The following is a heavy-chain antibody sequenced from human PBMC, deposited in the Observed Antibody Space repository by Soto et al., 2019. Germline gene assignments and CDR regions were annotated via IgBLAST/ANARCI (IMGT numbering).Heavy chain of an antibody. Sequence: PSETLSLTCAVSGGSISRGGYSWGWIRQPPGKGLEWIGYIYYSGSTNYNPSLKSRVTISVDTSKNQFSLKLSSVTAADTAVYYCARDCSGGSCSDAFDIWGQGTMVTVSS. CDR1: GGSISRGGYS. J-gene: IGHJ3*02. D-gene: IGHD2-15*01. CDR3: ARDCSGGSCSDAFDI. V-gene: IGHV4-61*08. CDR2: IYYSGST.